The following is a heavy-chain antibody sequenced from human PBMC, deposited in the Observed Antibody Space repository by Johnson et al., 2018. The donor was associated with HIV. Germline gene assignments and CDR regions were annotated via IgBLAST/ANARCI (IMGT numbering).Heavy chain of an antibody. Sequence: QVQLVESGGGLVKPGGSLRLSCAASGFTFSDYYMTWIRQASGKGLEWVGLISSSGSSIYYADSVKGRFTISRDNAKSSLYLQMNGLRADDTAVYYCAKDLRVFDWFNAYDAFDIWGQGTMVTVSS. CDR1: GFTFSDYY. CDR3: AKDLRVFDWFNAYDAFDI. J-gene: IGHJ3*02. V-gene: IGHV3-11*04. CDR2: ISSSGSSI. D-gene: IGHD3-9*01.